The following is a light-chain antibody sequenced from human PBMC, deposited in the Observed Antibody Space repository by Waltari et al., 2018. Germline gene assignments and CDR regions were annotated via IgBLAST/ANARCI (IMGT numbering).Light chain of an antibody. V-gene: IGLV2-14*01. Sequence: QSALTQPASVSGSPGQSITISCTGTSSDVGGYNYVSWYQQHPGKAPKLMIYEVSNRPSGVSYRVSGSKSGNTASLTISGLQAEDEADYYCSSYISSTIQVIGGGTKLTVL. J-gene: IGLJ3*02. CDR3: SSYISSTIQV. CDR2: EVS. CDR1: SSDVGGYNY.